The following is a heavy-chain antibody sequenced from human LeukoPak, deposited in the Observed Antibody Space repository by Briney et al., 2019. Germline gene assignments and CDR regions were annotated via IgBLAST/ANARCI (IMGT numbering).Heavy chain of an antibody. CDR3: ARGSYSSGWYDW. CDR1: GGSISSSSYY. Sequence: PSETLSLTCTVSGGSISSSSYYWGWIRQPPGTGLEWIGSIYYSGSTYYNVSLKSRVTISVDTSKNQFSLKLSSVTAADTAMYYCARGSYSSGWYDWWGQGTLVTVSS. J-gene: IGHJ5*01. D-gene: IGHD6-19*01. V-gene: IGHV4-39*07. CDR2: IYYSGST.